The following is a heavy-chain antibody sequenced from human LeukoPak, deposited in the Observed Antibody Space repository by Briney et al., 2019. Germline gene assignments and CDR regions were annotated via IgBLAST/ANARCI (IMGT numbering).Heavy chain of an antibody. V-gene: IGHV4-59*01. J-gene: IGHJ4*02. D-gene: IGHD6-19*01. Sequence: SETLSHTCTVSGGSISSYYWSWIRQPPGQGLEWIGYIYYSGSTNYNPSLKSRVTISVDTSKNQFSLKLSSVTAADTAVYYCASQIAVAGNFDYWGQGTLVTVSS. CDR2: IYYSGST. CDR1: GGSISSYY. CDR3: ASQIAVAGNFDY.